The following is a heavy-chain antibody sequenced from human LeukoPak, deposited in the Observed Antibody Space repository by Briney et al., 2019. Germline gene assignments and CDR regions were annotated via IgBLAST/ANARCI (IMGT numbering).Heavy chain of an antibody. Sequence: TGGSLRLSCAASGFTFSSYAMSWGSQAPGKGLVWVSAISGSGGSTYYADSVRGRFTISRDNSKNTLYLQMNSLRAEDTAVYYCAKDPARYFDWLLQAEYFQHWGQGTLVTVSS. J-gene: IGHJ1*01. D-gene: IGHD3-9*01. CDR2: ISGSGGST. CDR3: AKDPARYFDWLLQAEYFQH. CDR1: GFTFSSYA. V-gene: IGHV3-23*01.